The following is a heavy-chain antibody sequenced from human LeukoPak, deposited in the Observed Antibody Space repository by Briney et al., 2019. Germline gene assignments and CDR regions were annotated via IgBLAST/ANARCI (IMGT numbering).Heavy chain of an antibody. J-gene: IGHJ4*02. CDR2: ISSSSSTI. CDR3: ARDRAYSSSSEPDY. CDR1: GFTFSSYS. D-gene: IGHD6-6*01. V-gene: IGHV3-48*01. Sequence: PGGSLRLSCAASGFTFSSYSMNWVRQAPGKGLEWVSYISSSSSTIYYADSVKGRFTISRDNAKNSLYLQMNSLRAEDTAVYYCARDRAYSSSSEPDYWGQGTLVTVSS.